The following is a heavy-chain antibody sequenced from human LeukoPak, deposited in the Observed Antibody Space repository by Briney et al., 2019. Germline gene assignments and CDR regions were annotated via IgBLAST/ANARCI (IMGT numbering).Heavy chain of an antibody. J-gene: IGHJ4*02. CDR2: IYYRGNT. V-gene: IGHV4-39*01. CDR1: GGSISSSPYY. Sequence: SETLSLTCTVSGGSISSSPYYWAWIRQPPGGGLEWIGSIYYRGNTYHNPSLKSRVTISVDTSKNQFSLSVISVTAADTAVYFCARPTTGPATQGYDSWGQGILVTVAS. D-gene: IGHD1-1*01. CDR3: ARPTTGPATQGYDS.